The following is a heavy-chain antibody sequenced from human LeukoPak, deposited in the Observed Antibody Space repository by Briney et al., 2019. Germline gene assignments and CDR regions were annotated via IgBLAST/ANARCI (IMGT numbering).Heavy chain of an antibody. CDR2: ISYDGSNK. CDR3: AGGIVRIGYSYGYPTFDY. J-gene: IGHJ4*02. CDR1: GFTFSSYA. V-gene: IGHV3-30-3*01. Sequence: PGRSLRLSCAASGFTFSSYAMHWVRQAPGKGLEWVAVISYDGSNKYYADSVKGRFTISRDNSKNTLYLQVNSLRAEDTAVYYCAGGIVRIGYSYGYPTFDYWGQGTLVTVSS. D-gene: IGHD5-18*01.